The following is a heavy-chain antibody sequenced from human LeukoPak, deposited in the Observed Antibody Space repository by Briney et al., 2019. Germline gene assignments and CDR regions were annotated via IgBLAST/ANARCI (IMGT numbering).Heavy chain of an antibody. V-gene: IGHV4-38-2*02. CDR3: AREGGATQPFDY. Sequence: PSETLSLTCAVSGYSISSGYYWGWIRQPPGKGLEWIGSIYHSGSTYYNPSLKSRVTISVDTSKNQFSLKLSSVTAADTAVYYCAREGGATQPFDYWGQGTLLTVSS. J-gene: IGHJ4*02. CDR1: GYSISSGYY. CDR2: IYHSGST. D-gene: IGHD1-26*01.